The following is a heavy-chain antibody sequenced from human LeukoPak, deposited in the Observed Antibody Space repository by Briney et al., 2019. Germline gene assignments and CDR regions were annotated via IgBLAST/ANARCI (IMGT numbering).Heavy chain of an antibody. CDR3: ARPNLSGSYSH. D-gene: IGHD1-26*01. CDR1: GGSFSGYY. J-gene: IGHJ4*02. V-gene: IGHV4-34*01. CDR2: INHSGST. Sequence: PSETLSLTCAVYGGSFSGYYWSWIRQPPGKGLEWIGEINHSGSTNYNPSLKSRVTISVDTSKNQFSLKLSSVTAADTAVYYCARPNLSGSYSHWGQGTLVTVSS.